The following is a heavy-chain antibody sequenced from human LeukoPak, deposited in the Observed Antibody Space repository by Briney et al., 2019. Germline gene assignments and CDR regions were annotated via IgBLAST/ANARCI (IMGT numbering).Heavy chain of an antibody. CDR2: IYFTGST. D-gene: IGHD5-18*01. CDR3: VRDVDTFFDY. CDR1: GGSISNYY. V-gene: IGHV4-4*07. Sequence: SETLSLTCAVSGGSISNYYWSWIRQPAGKGLEWLGRIYFTGSTIYHPSLTSRVTMSLDTSTRQFCLQLDSVTAADTAVYYCVRDVDTFFDYWGQGTLVTVSS. J-gene: IGHJ4*02.